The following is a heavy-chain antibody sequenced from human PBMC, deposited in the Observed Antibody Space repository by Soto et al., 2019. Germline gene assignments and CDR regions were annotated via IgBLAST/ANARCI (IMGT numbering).Heavy chain of an antibody. CDR2: IYYSGST. V-gene: IGHV4-39*01. Sequence: SETLSLTCTVSGGSISSSSYYWGWIRQPPGKGLEWIGSIYYSGSTYYNPSLKSRVTISVDASKNQFSLKLSSVTAADTAVYYCARQVRRLMVYASINWLDPWGQGTLVTVSS. CDR1: GGSISSSSYY. CDR3: ARQVRRLMVYASINWLDP. D-gene: IGHD2-8*01. J-gene: IGHJ5*02.